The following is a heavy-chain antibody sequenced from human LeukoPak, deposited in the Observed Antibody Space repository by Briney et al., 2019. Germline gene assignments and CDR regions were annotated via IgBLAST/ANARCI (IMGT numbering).Heavy chain of an antibody. CDR1: GFTFSIYA. CDR2: IIGSGDST. V-gene: IGHV3-23*01. J-gene: IGHJ4*02. D-gene: IGHD6-19*01. CDR3: AKRSSPWFFDY. Sequence: PGGSLRLSCAASGFTFSIYAMSWVRQAPGKGLEWVSVIIGSGDSTYYADSVKGRFTISRDNSKSTLYLQMNSLRAEDAAVYYCAKRSSPWFFDYWGQGTLVTVSS.